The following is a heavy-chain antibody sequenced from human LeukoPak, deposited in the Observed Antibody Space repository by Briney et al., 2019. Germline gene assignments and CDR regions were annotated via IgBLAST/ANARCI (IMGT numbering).Heavy chain of an antibody. CDR1: GFTFDDYS. J-gene: IGHJ3*02. D-gene: IGHD1-26*01. Sequence: PGGSLRLSCAASGFTFDDYSIHSVSQAPGKGLECVPLMSVDGGSTYYAASVNGPFTLSRDNSKISLYLQINSLRTEDTALYYCAKDMAVGDPPEGAFDIWGQGTMVTVSS. CDR2: MSVDGGST. V-gene: IGHV3-43*02. CDR3: AKDMAVGDPPEGAFDI.